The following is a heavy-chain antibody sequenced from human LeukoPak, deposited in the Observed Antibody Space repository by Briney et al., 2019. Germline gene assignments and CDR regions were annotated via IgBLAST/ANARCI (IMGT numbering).Heavy chain of an antibody. D-gene: IGHD3-22*01. V-gene: IGHV4-61*01. CDR1: GGSVTSASYY. CDR2: IYFSGDT. J-gene: IGHJ5*02. CDR3: ARADTYYYESSGYPNGFDP. Sequence: PSETLSLTCTVSGGSVTSASYYWTWIRQPPGKGLEWMGYIYFSGDTNYNPSLKSRVTISLDTSKNQFSLKVRSVTAADTAVYYCARADTYYYESSGYPNGFDPWGQGTLVTVSS.